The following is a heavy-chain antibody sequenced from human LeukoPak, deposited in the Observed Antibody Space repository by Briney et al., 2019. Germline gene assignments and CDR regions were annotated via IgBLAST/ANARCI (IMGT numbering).Heavy chain of an antibody. CDR1: GYTFTGYY. CDR2: INPSGGST. CDR3: ARDWGGYSGYDPLWYFDL. J-gene: IGHJ2*01. D-gene: IGHD5-12*01. V-gene: IGHV1-46*01. Sequence: ASVKVSCKASGYTFTGYYMHWVRQAPGQGLEWMGIINPSGGSTSYAQKFQGRVTMTRDTSTSTVYMELSSLRSEDTAVYYCARDWGGYSGYDPLWYFDLWGRGTLVTVSS.